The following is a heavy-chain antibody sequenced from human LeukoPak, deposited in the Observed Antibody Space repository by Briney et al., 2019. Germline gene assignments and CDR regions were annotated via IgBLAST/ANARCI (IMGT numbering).Heavy chain of an antibody. V-gene: IGHV4-34*12. D-gene: IGHD3-3*01. J-gene: IGHJ2*01. CDR3: ARTYYDFWSGYRYWYFDL. CDR1: GGSFSDHY. Sequence: PSETLSLTCAVYGGSFSDHYWSWIRKPPGKGLEWIGDILDSGSTNSNPSLKSRITISVDASKKQFSLNLRSVTAADTAVYYCARTYYDFWSGYRYWYFDLWGRGTLVTVSS. CDR2: ILDSGST.